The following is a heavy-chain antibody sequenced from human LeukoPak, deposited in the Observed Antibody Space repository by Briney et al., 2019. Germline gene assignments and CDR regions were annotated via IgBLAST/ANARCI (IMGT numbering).Heavy chain of an antibody. CDR3: ARDRCTGGSCAAFDI. J-gene: IGHJ3*02. Sequence: SETLSLTCTVSGGSISTYYWSWIRQPPGKGLEWLGYIYYTGGTNYNPSLKSRVTISVDASKNQFSLKLSSVTAADTAVYYCARDRCTGGSCAAFDIWGQGTVVTVSS. CDR1: GGSISTYY. V-gene: IGHV4-59*01. CDR2: IYYTGGT. D-gene: IGHD2-15*01.